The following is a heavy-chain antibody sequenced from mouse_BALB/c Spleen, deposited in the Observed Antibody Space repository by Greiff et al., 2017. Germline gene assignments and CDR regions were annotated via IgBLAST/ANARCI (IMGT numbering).Heavy chain of an antibody. CDR1: GFSLTSYG. Sequence: VKVVESGPGLVQPSQSLSITCTVSGFSLTSYGVHWVRQSPGKGLEWLGVIWSGGSTDYNAAFISRLSISKDNSKSQVFFKMNSLQANDTAIYYCARNYGSSYWFAYWGQGTLVTVAA. J-gene: IGHJ3*01. V-gene: IGHV2-2*02. CDR3: ARNYGSSYWFAY. CDR2: IWSGGST. D-gene: IGHD1-1*01.